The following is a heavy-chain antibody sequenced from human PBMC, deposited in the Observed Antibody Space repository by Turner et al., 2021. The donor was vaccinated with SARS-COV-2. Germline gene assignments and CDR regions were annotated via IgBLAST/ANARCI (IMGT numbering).Heavy chain of an antibody. CDR2: VHPYGTS. D-gene: IGHD3-3*01. V-gene: IGHV4-34*01. J-gene: IGHJ4*02. Sequence: VQLQQWAAGPLKPSETLSLLCAVDAGSLSCYYWTWSRQPPGKGQEWSGKVHPYGTSYYNPSHKSRVTMSVDTTKKQFSQILTSVTAAETAFYYGGRGDDPRKSGVVWGQGTLVTVSS. CDR3: GRGDDPRKSGVV. CDR1: AGSLSCYY.